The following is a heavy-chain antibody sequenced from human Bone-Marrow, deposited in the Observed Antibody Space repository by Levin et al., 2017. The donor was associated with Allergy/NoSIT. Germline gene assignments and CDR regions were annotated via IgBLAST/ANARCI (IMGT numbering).Heavy chain of an antibody. J-gene: IGHJ5*02. CDR2: ISYDGSNK. V-gene: IGHV3-30-3*01. Sequence: GGSLRLSCAASGFTFSSYAMHWVRQAPGKGLEWVAVISYDGSNKYYADSVKGRFTISRDNSKNTLYLQMNSLRAEDTAVYYCARGKVEGYCTNGVCYLPHNWFDPWGQGTLVTVSS. CDR3: ARGKVEGYCTNGVCYLPHNWFDP. CDR1: GFTFSSYA. D-gene: IGHD2-8*01.